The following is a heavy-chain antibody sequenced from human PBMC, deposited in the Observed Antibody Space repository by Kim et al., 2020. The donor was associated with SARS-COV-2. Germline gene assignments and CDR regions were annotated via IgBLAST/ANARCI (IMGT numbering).Heavy chain of an antibody. V-gene: IGHV4-59*09. J-gene: IGHJ4*02. Sequence: NPSLQGRVTISVDTSKNQFSLKLSSVTAADTAVYYCARGRSSSWYLPFDYWGQGTLVTVSS. D-gene: IGHD6-13*01. CDR3: ARGRSSSWYLPFDY.